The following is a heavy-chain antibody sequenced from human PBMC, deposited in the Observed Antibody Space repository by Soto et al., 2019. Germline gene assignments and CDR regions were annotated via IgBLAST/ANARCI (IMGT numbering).Heavy chain of an antibody. D-gene: IGHD3-10*01. CDR3: ARKLRRFGSQSPNWFDP. CDR1: GYTFTGYY. CDR2: INPNSGGT. V-gene: IGHV1-2*02. Sequence: ASVNVSCKASGYTFTGYYMHWVRQAPGQGLEWMGWINPNSGGTNYAQKFQGRVTMTRDTSISTAYMELSRLRSDDTAVYYCARKLRRFGSQSPNWFDPWGQGTLVTVSS. J-gene: IGHJ5*02.